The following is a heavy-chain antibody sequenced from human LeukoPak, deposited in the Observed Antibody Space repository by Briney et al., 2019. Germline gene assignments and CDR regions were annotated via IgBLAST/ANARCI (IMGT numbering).Heavy chain of an antibody. V-gene: IGHV3-43D*03. CDR3: VKDRDSTGYFHYFDS. J-gene: IGHJ4*02. D-gene: IGHD3-22*01. CDR2: TPWDGDSN. CDR1: GFTFDDYA. Sequence: GGSLRLSCAASGFTFDDYAMHWVRQAPGKGLEWLSLTPWDGDSNDYADSVKGRFTISRDNSKNSLYLQMNSLRAEDTALYYCVKDRDSTGYFHYFDSWGRGTLVTVSS.